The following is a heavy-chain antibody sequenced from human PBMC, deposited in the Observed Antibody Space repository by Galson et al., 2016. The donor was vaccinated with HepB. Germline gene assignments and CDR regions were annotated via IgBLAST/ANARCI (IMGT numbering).Heavy chain of an antibody. J-gene: IGHJ4*02. CDR2: IYQSGST. CDR1: GASINSTNW. D-gene: IGHD6-19*01. Sequence: LSLTCVVSGASINSTNWWRWVRQPPGKGLEWIGQIYQSGSTNYNPSLKNRVTISFDKSKNHFSLTLSSVTAADTAVYFCSRDSGGCYFYYWGQGTLVTVSS. V-gene: IGHV4-4*01. CDR3: SRDSGGCYFYY.